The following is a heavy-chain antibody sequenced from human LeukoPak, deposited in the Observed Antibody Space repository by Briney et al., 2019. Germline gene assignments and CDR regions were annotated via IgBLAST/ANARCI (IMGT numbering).Heavy chain of an antibody. CDR1: GFTFSSYG. CDR3: AKDSAKKYDDY. CDR2: IRYAGSDT. J-gene: IGHJ4*02. Sequence: GGSLRLSCVASGFTFSSYGMHWVRQAPGKGLEWVAFIRYAGSDTYYADSVKGRFTISRDNSKNTLYLQMNSLRAEDTAVYYCAKDSAKKYDDYWGQGTLVTVSS. V-gene: IGHV3-30*02. D-gene: IGHD2/OR15-2a*01.